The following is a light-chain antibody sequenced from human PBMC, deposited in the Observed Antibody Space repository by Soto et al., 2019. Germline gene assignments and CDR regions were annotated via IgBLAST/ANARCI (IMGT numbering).Light chain of an antibody. J-gene: IGKJ1*01. CDR1: QTISSW. CDR3: QQSYSTPWT. Sequence: DIQMTQSPSTLSASVGDRVTITCRASQTISSWLAWYQQKPGKAPKLLIYDGSSFESGVPSRFSGSGSGTDFTLTISSLQPEDFATYYCQQSYSTPWTFGQGTKVDIK. CDR2: DGS. V-gene: IGKV1-5*01.